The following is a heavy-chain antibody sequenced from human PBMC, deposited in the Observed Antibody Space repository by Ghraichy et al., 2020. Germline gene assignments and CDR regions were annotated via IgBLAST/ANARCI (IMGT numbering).Heavy chain of an antibody. CDR3: AHRQGDVLLWFGELSPGAFDI. V-gene: IGHV2-5*02. CDR1: GFSLSTSGVG. Sequence: SGPTLMKPTQTLTLTCTFSGFSLSTSGVGVGWIRQPPGKALEWLALIYWDDDKRYSPSLKSRLTITKDTSKNQVVLTMTNMDPVDTATYYCAHRQGDVLLWFGELSPGAFDIWGQGTMVTVSS. CDR2: IYWDDDK. J-gene: IGHJ3*02. D-gene: IGHD3-10*01.